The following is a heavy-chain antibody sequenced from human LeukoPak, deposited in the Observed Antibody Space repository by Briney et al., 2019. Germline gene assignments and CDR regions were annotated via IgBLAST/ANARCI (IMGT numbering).Heavy chain of an antibody. J-gene: IGHJ6*03. CDR2: IIPIFGTA. D-gene: IGHD3-10*01. V-gene: IGHV1-69*05. CDR1: GGTFSSYA. Sequence: GASVKVSCKASGGTFSSYAISWVRQAPGRGLEWMGRIIPIFGTANYAQKFQGRDTITTDESTSTAYMELSSLRSEDTAVYYCARDNDYYGSGSYIGYYYYYMDVWGKGTTVTVSS. CDR3: ARDNDYYGSGSYIGYYYYYMDV.